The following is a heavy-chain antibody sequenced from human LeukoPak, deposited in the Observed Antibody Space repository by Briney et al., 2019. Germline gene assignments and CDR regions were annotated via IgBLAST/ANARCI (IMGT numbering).Heavy chain of an antibody. Sequence: GGSLRLSCAASGFTFSSYGMHWVRQAPGKGLEWVAVISYDGSNKYYADSVKGRFTISRDNAKNSLYLQMNSLRVEDTAVYYCARVAKYYYGSETYYFFEHWGQGTPVTASS. J-gene: IGHJ4*02. D-gene: IGHD3-10*01. CDR1: GFTFSSYG. CDR2: ISYDGSNK. CDR3: ARVAKYYYGSETYYFFEH. V-gene: IGHV3-30*03.